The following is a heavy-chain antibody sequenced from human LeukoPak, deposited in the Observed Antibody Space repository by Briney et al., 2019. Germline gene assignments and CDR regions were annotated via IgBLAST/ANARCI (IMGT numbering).Heavy chain of an antibody. CDR2: IYYSGGT. Sequence: SETLSLTCTVSGASICSGRHYWGWLRQHPGRGLDWIGYIYYSGGTYTTPSLKSRVTMSVDTSKNQFSLKLNSVTAADTAVYYCARSHPFDHWGQGTLVIVSS. J-gene: IGHJ5*02. CDR1: GASICSGRHY. CDR3: ARSHPFDH. V-gene: IGHV4-31*03.